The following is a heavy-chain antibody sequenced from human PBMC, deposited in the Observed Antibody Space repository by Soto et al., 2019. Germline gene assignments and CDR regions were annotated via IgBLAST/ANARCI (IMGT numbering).Heavy chain of an antibody. Sequence: SETLSLTCAVSGGSISSSNWWSWVRQPPGKGLEWIGEIYHSGSTNYNPSLKSRVTISVDKSKNQFSLKLSSVTAADTAVYYCAGDRDSSSSYGLDPRGQGTLVTVSS. D-gene: IGHD6-13*01. CDR3: AGDRDSSSSYGLDP. J-gene: IGHJ5*02. V-gene: IGHV4-4*02. CDR1: GGSISSSNW. CDR2: IYHSGST.